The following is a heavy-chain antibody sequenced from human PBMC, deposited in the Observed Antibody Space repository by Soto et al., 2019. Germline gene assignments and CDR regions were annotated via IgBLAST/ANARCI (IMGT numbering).Heavy chain of an antibody. CDR2: INSDGSST. Sequence: EVQLVESGGGLVQPGGSLRLSCAASGFTFSSYWMHWVRQAPGKGLVWVSRINSDGSSTSYADSVKGRFTISRNNAKNTLYLQMNSLRAEDTAVYYCARDAGYSSSGYSGSVYFDYWGQGTLVTVSS. CDR1: GFTFSSYW. CDR3: ARDAGYSSSGYSGSVYFDY. V-gene: IGHV3-74*01. D-gene: IGHD6-13*01. J-gene: IGHJ4*02.